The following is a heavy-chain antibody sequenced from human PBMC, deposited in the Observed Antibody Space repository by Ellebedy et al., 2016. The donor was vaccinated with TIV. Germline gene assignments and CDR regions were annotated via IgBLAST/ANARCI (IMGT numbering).Heavy chain of an antibody. CDR2: IYHSGST. V-gene: IGHV4-4*02. CDR3: ARVGRGYGAQVNL. Sequence: MPSETLSLTCAVSGGSISSSNWWSWVRQPPGKGLEWIGEIYHSGSTNYNPSLKSRVTISVDKSKNQFSLKLSSVTAADTAVYYCARVGRGYGAQVNLWGRGTLVTVSS. J-gene: IGHJ2*01. CDR1: GGSISSSNW. D-gene: IGHD4-17*01.